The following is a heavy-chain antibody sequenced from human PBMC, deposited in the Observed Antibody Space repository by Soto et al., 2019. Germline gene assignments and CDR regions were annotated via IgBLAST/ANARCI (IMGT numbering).Heavy chain of an antibody. Sequence: GASVKVSCKASGYTFTSYYMHWVRQAPGQGLEWMGIINPSGGSTSYAQKLQGRVTMTTDTSTTTAYMELRSLRSDDTAVYYCARDRPTSSIRARDYYYAMDVWGQGTTVTVSS. CDR1: GYTFTSYY. V-gene: IGHV1-46*01. J-gene: IGHJ6*02. CDR2: INPSGGST. CDR3: ARDRPTSSIRARDYYYAMDV. D-gene: IGHD6-6*01.